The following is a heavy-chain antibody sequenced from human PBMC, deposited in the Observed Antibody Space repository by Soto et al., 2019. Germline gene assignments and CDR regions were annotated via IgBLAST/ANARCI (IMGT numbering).Heavy chain of an antibody. CDR2: ISYDGSNK. J-gene: IGHJ4*02. V-gene: IGHV3-30*18. D-gene: IGHD4-17*01. CDR1: GFTFSSYG. Sequence: PGGSLRLSCAASGFTFSSYGMHWVRQAPGKGLEWVAVISYDGSNKYYADSVKGRFTISRDNSKNTLYLQMNSLRAEDTAVYYCAKVGSTVTTYYFDYWGQGT. CDR3: AKVGSTVTTYYFDY.